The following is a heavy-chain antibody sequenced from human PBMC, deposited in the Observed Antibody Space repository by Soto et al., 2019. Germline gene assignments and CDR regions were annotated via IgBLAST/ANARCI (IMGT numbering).Heavy chain of an antibody. CDR3: AKITGGY. D-gene: IGHD3-16*01. J-gene: IGHJ4*02. V-gene: IGHV3-48*02. CDR1: GFTFSGHS. Sequence: ESGGGLEQPGGSLRLSCAASGFTFSGHSMSWVRQAPGKGLEWVSYISRSGGSIYYADSVKGRFTISRDNAKNSLYLQMNSLRDEDTAVYYCAKITGGYWGQGTLVTVSS. CDR2: ISRSGGSI.